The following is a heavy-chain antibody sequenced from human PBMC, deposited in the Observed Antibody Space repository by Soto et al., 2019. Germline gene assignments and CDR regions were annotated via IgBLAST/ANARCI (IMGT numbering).Heavy chain of an antibody. CDR3: ATIRGRCLPIWSVGFDY. V-gene: IGHV1-69*01. Sequence: QVQLVQSGAEVKKPGSSVKVSCKASGGTFSSYAISWVRQAPGQGLEWMGGIIPIFGTANYAQKFQGRVTITADESTSTADMQLSSLRSEDTAMYYCATIRGRCLPIWSVGFDYWGQGTLVTVSS. CDR2: IIPIFGTA. CDR1: GGTFSSYA. D-gene: IGHD3-3*01. J-gene: IGHJ4*02.